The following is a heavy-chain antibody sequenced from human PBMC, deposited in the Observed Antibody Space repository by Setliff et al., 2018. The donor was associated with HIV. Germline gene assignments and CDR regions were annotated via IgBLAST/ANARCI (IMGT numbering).Heavy chain of an antibody. CDR2: IYWNNNK. V-gene: IGHV2-5*01. CDR3: AYSGRQLRGPYFDF. CDR1: GLSLSTSGVG. D-gene: IGHD1-1*01. J-gene: IGHJ4*02. Sequence: PTLVNPTQTLTLTCTFSGLSLSTSGVGVGWIRQSLGKAPEWLAFIYWNNNKHYSTSLKTRLTVTKDTSKNRVVFTMTNMGPVDTATYYCAYSGRQLRGPYFDFWGQGTPVTVSS.